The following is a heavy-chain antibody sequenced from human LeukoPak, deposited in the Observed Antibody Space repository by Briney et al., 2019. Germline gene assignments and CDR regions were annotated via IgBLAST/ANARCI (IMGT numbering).Heavy chain of an antibody. J-gene: IGHJ4*02. CDR2: ISSSSSTI. V-gene: IGHV3-48*04. Sequence: GGSLRPSCAASGFTFSSYAMNWVRQAPGKGLEWVSYISSSSSTIYYADSVKGRFTISRDNAKNSLYLQMNSLRAEDTAVYYCARVEGWELLSTHFDYWGQGTLVTVSS. CDR1: GFTFSSYA. D-gene: IGHD1-26*01. CDR3: ARVEGWELLSTHFDY.